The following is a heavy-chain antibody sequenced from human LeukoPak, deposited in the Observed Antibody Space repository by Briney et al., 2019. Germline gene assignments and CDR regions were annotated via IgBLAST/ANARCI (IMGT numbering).Heavy chain of an antibody. J-gene: IGHJ2*01. CDR2: IYYSGST. CDR1: GGSISSCY. CDR3: ARRYCSSTSCFYWYFDL. Sequence: SETLSLTCTVSGGSISSCYWSWIRQPPGKGLEWIGYIYYSGSTNYNPSLKSRVTISVDTSKNQFSLKLSSVTAADTAVYYCARRYCSSTSCFYWYFDLWGRGTLVTVSS. V-gene: IGHV4-59*01. D-gene: IGHD2-2*01.